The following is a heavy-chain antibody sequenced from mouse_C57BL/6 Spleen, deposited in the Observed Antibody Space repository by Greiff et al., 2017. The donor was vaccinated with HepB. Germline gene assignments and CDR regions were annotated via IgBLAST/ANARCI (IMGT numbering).Heavy chain of an antibody. V-gene: IGHV1-62-2*01. CDR1: GYTFTEYT. J-gene: IGHJ1*03. Sequence: QVQLQQSGAELVKPGASVKLSCKASGYTFTEYTIHWVKQRSGQGLEWIGRFYPGSGSIKYNEKFKDKATLTAAKSSSTVYMELSRLTSEDSAVYFCARHEERGANSWYFDVWGTGTTVTVSS. D-gene: IGHD4-1*01. CDR2: FYPGSGSI. CDR3: ARHEERGANSWYFDV.